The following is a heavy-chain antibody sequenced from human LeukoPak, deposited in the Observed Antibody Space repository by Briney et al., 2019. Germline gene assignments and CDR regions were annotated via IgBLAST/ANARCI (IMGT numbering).Heavy chain of an antibody. CDR1: GFTFSSYW. CDR2: SNSDGSST. D-gene: IGHD4-17*01. V-gene: IGHV3-74*01. J-gene: IGHJ4*02. CDR3: MSRDYGDYGAPSYFDY. Sequence: GGSLRLSCAASGFTFSSYWMHWVRQAAGKGLVWFSRSNSDGSSTSYAESVKCLFTISRDNAKNTLYLQMNSLRAEDTAVYYCMSRDYGDYGAPSYFDYWGQGTLVTVSS.